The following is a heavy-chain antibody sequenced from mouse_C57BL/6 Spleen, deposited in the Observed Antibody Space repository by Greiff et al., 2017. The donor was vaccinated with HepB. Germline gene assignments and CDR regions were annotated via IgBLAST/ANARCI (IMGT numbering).Heavy chain of an antibody. Sequence: EVQLVESEGGLVQPGSSMKLSCTASGFTFSDYYMAWVRQVPEKGLEWVANINYDGSSTYYLDSLKSRFIISRDNAKNILYLQMSSLKSEDTATYYCARGGLGRGFAYWGQGTLVTVSA. V-gene: IGHV5-16*01. CDR3: ARGGLGRGFAY. J-gene: IGHJ3*01. CDR1: GFTFSDYY. D-gene: IGHD4-1*01. CDR2: INYDGSST.